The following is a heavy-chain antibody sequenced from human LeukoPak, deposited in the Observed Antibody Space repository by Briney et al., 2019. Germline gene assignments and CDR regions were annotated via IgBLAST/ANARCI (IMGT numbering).Heavy chain of an antibody. CDR2: IIPIFGTA. D-gene: IGHD2-15*01. CDR3: ARSDCSGGSCYGVIFGGPFDH. CDR1: GGTFSSYA. V-gene: IGHV1-69*06. J-gene: IGHJ4*02. Sequence: ASVKVSCKASGGTFSSYAISWVRQAPGQGLEWMGGIIPIFGTANYAQKFQGRVTITADKSTSTAYMELSSLRSEDTAVYYCARSDCSGGSCYGVIFGGPFDHWGQGTLVTVSS.